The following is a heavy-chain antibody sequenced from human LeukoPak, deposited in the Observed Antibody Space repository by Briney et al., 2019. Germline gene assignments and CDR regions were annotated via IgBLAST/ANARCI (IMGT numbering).Heavy chain of an antibody. D-gene: IGHD3-3*01. CDR3: ARGPYDFWSGYYYNCFDP. CDR1: GGSFSGYY. V-gene: IGHV4-34*01. J-gene: IGHJ5*01. CDR2: INHSGST. Sequence: SETLSLTCAVYGGSFSGYYWSWIRQPPGKWLEWIGEINHSGSTNYNPSLKSRVTISVDTSKNQFSLKLSSVTAADTAVYYCARGPYDFWSGYYYNCFDPWGQGTLVTVSS.